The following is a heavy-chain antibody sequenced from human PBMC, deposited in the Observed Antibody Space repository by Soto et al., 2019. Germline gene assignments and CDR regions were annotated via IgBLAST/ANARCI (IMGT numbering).Heavy chain of an antibody. V-gene: IGHV4-39*01. CDR1: DDSINSDKYY. CDR3: ARLEGLATISYYFDF. D-gene: IGHD3-9*01. J-gene: IGHJ4*02. Sequence: QLQLQESGPGLVKPSETLSLTCSVSDDSINSDKYYCGWIRQPPGKGLEWIGSIYYRGNAYYNPSLRSLFTISLDKSKSQFSLKLNSVTAADSVVYFCARLEGLATISYYFDFWCPRAPVTVSS. CDR2: IYYRGNA.